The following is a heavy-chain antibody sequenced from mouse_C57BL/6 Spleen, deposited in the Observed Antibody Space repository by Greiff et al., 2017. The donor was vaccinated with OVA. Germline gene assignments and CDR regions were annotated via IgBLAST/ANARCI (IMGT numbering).Heavy chain of an antibody. D-gene: IGHD4-1*01. CDR2: IYPGDGDT. V-gene: IGHV1-82*01. CDR1: GYAFSSSW. J-gene: IGHJ2*01. CDR3: ARGGGANWSDFDY. Sequence: QVQLKQSGPELVKPGASVKISCKASGYAFSSSWMNWVKQRPGKGLEWIGRIYPGDGDTNYNGKFKGKATLTADKSSSTAYMQLSSLTSEGSAVYFCARGGGANWSDFDYWGQGTTLTVSS.